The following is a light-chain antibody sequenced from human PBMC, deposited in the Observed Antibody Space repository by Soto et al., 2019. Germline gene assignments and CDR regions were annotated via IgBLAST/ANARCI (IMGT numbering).Light chain of an antibody. J-gene: IGLJ2*01. CDR2: EDS. CDR1: SSDVGSYNI. Sequence: QSALTQPASVSGSPGQSITISCTGTSSDVGSYNIVSWYQQHPGKAPKLMIYEDSKRPSGVSNRFSGSKSGNTASLTISGLQAEEEADYYCCSYAGSSTLVVFGGGTKLTVL. V-gene: IGLV2-23*01. CDR3: CSYAGSSTLVV.